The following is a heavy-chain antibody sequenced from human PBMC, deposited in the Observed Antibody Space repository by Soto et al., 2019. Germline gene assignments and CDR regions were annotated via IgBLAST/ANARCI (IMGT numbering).Heavy chain of an antibody. V-gene: IGHV3-9*01. CDR1: GFTFDDYA. D-gene: IGHD6-13*01. CDR2: STWNSGNI. J-gene: IGHJ4*02. CDR3: ARDNSSSSLTHLDN. Sequence: EVQLVESGGGLVQPGRSLRLSCAASGFTFDDYAMHWVRQAPGKGLEWVSGSTWNSGNIGQADSVKGRFTISRDNAKNSLYLQMNSLRAEDTALYYCARDNSSSSLTHLDNWGQGTLVTVSS.